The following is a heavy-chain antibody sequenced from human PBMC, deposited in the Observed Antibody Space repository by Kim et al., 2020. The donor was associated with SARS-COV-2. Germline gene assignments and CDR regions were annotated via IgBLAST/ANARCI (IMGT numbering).Heavy chain of an antibody. CDR1: GGTFSSYA. CDR3: ASQYYGSGFDC. Sequence: SVKVSCKASGGTFSSYAISWVRQAPGQGLEWMGGIIPIFGTANYAQKFQGRVTITADESTCSAYMELSSLRSEDTAVYYCASQYYGSGFDCWGQGTLVTVSS. D-gene: IGHD3-10*01. V-gene: IGHV1-69*13. J-gene: IGHJ4*02. CDR2: IIPIFGTA.